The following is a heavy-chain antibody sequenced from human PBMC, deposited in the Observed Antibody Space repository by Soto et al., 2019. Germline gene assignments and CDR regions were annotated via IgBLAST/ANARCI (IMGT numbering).Heavy chain of an antibody. CDR2: ISFDGSDL. D-gene: IGHD4-17*01. Sequence: QVQLVESGGGVVQPGKSLRLSCTASGFVFLNYAFHWGRQAPGKGLEWVAVISFDGSDLFHADSVKGRFTISRDNSRDTLYLQMSSLRADDTAVYYCARVGNYGDSPYYNYGSDVWGQGTTVTVSS. J-gene: IGHJ6*02. V-gene: IGHV3-30-3*01. CDR1: GFVFLNYA. CDR3: ARVGNYGDSPYYNYGSDV.